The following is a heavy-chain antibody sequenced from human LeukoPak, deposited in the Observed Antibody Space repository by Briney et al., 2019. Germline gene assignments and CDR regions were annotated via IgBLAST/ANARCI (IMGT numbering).Heavy chain of an antibody. V-gene: IGHV1-69*01. CDR3: ARDPMVEGAFDI. CDR1: GFTFSSYA. CDR2: IIPIFGTA. Sequence: GGSLRLSCAASGFTFSSYAISWVRQAPGQGLEWMGGIIPIFGTANYAQKFQGRVTITADESTSTAYMELSSLRSEDTAVYYCARDPMVEGAFDIWGQGTMVTVSS. J-gene: IGHJ3*02. D-gene: IGHD2-15*01.